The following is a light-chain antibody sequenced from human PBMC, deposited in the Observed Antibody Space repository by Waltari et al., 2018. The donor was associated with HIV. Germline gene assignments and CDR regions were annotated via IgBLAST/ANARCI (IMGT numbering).Light chain of an antibody. CDR1: SSNIGNNP. V-gene: IGLV1-44*01. CDR3: ASWDNNLAGRV. CDR2: SDH. Sequence: QSVLTQPPSASGSPGQRVTISCSGSSSNIGNNPTTWYQQLPGTAPKLLVYSDHQRPSGVPDRFSGSKSGTSASLAISELQSEDEGDYYCASWDNNLAGRVFGGRTRLTVL. J-gene: IGLJ2*01.